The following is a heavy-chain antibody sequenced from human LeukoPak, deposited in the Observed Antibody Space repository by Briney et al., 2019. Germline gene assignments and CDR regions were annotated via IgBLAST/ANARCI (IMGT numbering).Heavy chain of an antibody. CDR3: AREQRYGGNSEDY. CDR2: IYYSGST. J-gene: IGHJ4*02. Sequence: PSETLSLTCTVSGGSISSSSYYWGWIRQPPGKGLEWIGSIYYSGSTYYNPSLKSRVTISVDTSKNQFSLKLSSVTAADTAVYYCAREQRYGGNSEDYWGQGTLVTVSS. D-gene: IGHD4-23*01. V-gene: IGHV4-39*07. CDR1: GGSISSSSYY.